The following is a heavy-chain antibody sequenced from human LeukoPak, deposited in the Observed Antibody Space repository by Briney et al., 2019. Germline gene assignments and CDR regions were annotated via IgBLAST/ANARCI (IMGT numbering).Heavy chain of an antibody. CDR3: ARLLGGYFAGDAFDV. CDR1: GGSISSSGYY. Sequence: SETLSLTCAVSGGSISSSGYYWGWIRQPPGKGLEWIGSIYNSGRTYGNPSLKSRVTISVDVSTDTFSLNLGSVTAADTAVYYCARLLGGYFAGDAFDVWAKGQWSPSLQ. CDR2: IYNSGRT. D-gene: IGHD3-9*01. J-gene: IGHJ3*01. V-gene: IGHV4-39*02.